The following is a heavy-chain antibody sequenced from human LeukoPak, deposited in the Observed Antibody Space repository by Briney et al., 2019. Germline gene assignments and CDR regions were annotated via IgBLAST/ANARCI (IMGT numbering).Heavy chain of an antibody. D-gene: IGHD5-18*01. CDR3: ARADWDTAMIDY. J-gene: IGHJ4*02. Sequence: GGSLRLSCTVSGFTVSSNSMSWVRQAPGKGLEWVSSISSSSSYIYYADSVKGRFTISRDNAKNSLYLQMNSLRAEDTAVYYCARADWDTAMIDYWGQGTLVTVSS. CDR2: ISSSSSYI. V-gene: IGHV3-21*01. CDR1: GFTVSSNS.